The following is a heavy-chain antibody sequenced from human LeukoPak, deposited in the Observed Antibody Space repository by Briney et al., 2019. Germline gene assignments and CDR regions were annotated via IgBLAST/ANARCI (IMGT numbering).Heavy chain of an antibody. J-gene: IGHJ4*02. CDR3: ATTAYCSSTSCYLFDY. CDR1: GYTFTSYD. Sequence: ASVKVSCKASGYTFTSYDINWVRQATGQGLEWMGWMNPNSGNTGYAQKFQGRVTMTEDTSTDTAYMELSSLRSEDTAVYYCATTAYCSSTSCYLFDYWGQGTLVTVSS. D-gene: IGHD2-2*01. CDR2: MNPNSGNT. V-gene: IGHV1-8*01.